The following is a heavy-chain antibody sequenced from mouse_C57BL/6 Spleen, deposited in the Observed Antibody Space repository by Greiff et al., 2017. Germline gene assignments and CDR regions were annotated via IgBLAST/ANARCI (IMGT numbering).Heavy chain of an antibody. CDR3: ARRDYYGSSWYFDV. V-gene: IGHV1-75*01. CDR2: IFPGSGST. J-gene: IGHJ1*03. Sequence: VQLQQSGPELVKPGASVKISCKASGYTFTDYYINWVKQRPGQGLEWIGWIFPGSGSTYYNEKFKGKATLTVDKSSSTAYMLLSSLTSEDSAVYFCARRDYYGSSWYFDVWGTGTTVTVSS. CDR1: GYTFTDYY. D-gene: IGHD1-1*01.